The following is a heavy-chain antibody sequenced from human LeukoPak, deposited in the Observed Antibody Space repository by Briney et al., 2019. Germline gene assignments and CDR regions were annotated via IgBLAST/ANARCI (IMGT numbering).Heavy chain of an antibody. Sequence: GGSLRLSCAASGFTFWMSWVRQAPGKGLGWVANIKQDGSEKYYVDSVKGRFTISRDNAKNSLYLQMNSLRAEDTAVYYCARADYYDSSGYFSNWGQGTLVTVSS. D-gene: IGHD3-22*01. CDR2: IKQDGSEK. V-gene: IGHV3-7*01. CDR3: ARADYYDSSGYFSN. J-gene: IGHJ4*02. CDR1: GFTFW.